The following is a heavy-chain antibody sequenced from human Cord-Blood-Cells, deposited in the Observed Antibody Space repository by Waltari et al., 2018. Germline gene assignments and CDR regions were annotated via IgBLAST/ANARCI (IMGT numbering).Heavy chain of an antibody. D-gene: IGHD2-8*01. Sequence: QVHLQESGPGLVKPSQPLSLTCTVSGGSISSGGSYWSWIRQHPGKGLEWIGYIYYSGSTYYNPSLKSRVTISVDTSKNQFSLKLSSVTAADTAVYYCARERGGGYCTNVVCYFDYWGQGTLVTVSS. V-gene: IGHV4-31*03. CDR1: GGSISSGGSY. CDR3: ARERGGGYCTNVVCYFDY. J-gene: IGHJ4*02. CDR2: IYYSGST.